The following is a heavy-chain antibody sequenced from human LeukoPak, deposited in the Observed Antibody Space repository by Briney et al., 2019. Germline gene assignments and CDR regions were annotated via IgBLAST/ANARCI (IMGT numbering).Heavy chain of an antibody. V-gene: IGHV4-59*01. J-gene: IGHJ2*01. CDR3: ARDGATAGDWYFDL. CDR2: IYYSGST. Sequence: SETLSLTCTGSGGSISSYYWSWIRQPPGKGLEWIGYIYYSGSTNYNPSLKSRVTISVDTSKNQFSLKLNSVTAADTAVYYCARDGATAGDWYFDLWGRGTLVTVSS. D-gene: IGHD6-25*01. CDR1: GGSISSYY.